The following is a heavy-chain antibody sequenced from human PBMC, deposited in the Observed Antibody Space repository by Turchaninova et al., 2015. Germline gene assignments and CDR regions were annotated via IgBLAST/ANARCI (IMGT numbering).Heavy chain of an antibody. Sequence: GASVKVSCKASGYSFTSYDITWLRLATGQGLEWMGWMNHNSGNTAYGQKFRGRLTMTRDTSISTAYMELSSLTSDDAAIYYCARAYKTKSHYYMDVWGRGTAVTVS. J-gene: IGHJ6*03. V-gene: IGHV1-8*01. D-gene: IGHD2-21*01. CDR1: GYSFTSYD. CDR3: ARAYKTKSHYYMDV. CDR2: MNHNSGNT.